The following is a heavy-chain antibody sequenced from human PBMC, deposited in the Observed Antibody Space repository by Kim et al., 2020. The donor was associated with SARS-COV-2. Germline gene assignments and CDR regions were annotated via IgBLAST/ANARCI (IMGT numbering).Heavy chain of an antibody. Sequence: SETLSLTCAVYGGSFSGYYWSWIRQPPGKGLEWIGEINHSGSTNYNPSLKSRVTISVDTSKNQFSLKLSSVTAADTAVYYCARSRSGWSRLGAFDIWGQGTMVTVSS. CDR1: GGSFSGYY. V-gene: IGHV4-34*01. D-gene: IGHD6-19*01. J-gene: IGHJ3*02. CDR2: INHSGST. CDR3: ARSRSGWSRLGAFDI.